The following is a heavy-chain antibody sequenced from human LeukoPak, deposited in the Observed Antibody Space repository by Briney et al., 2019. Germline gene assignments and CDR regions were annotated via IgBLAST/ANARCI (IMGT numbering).Heavy chain of an antibody. Sequence: PGRSLRLSCAASGFTFDDYAMHWVRQAPGKGLEWVSGISWNSGSIGYADSVKGRFTISRDNAKNSLYLQMNSLRAEDTALYYCAKDSYGSRSPHFDYWGQGTLVTVSS. CDR1: GFTFDDYA. CDR3: AKDSYGSRSPHFDY. CDR2: ISWNSGSI. D-gene: IGHD3-10*01. V-gene: IGHV3-9*01. J-gene: IGHJ4*02.